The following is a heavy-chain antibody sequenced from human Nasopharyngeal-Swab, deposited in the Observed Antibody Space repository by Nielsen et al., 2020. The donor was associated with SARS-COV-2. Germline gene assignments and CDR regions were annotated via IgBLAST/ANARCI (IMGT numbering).Heavy chain of an antibody. D-gene: IGHD6-13*01. J-gene: IGHJ6*02. V-gene: IGHV4-34*01. CDR1: GGSFSGYY. CDR2: INHSGST. CDR3: ARVKGIAAANYYYGMDV. Sequence: GSLRLSCAVYGGSFSGYYWSWIRQPPGKGLEWIGEINHSGSTNYNPSLKSRVTISVDTSKNQFSLKLSSVTAADTAGYYCARVKGIAAANYYYGMDVWGQGTTVTVSS.